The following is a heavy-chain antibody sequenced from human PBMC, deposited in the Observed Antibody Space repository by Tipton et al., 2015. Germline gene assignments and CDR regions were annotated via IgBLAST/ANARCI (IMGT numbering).Heavy chain of an antibody. CDR1: GFTFSSYA. J-gene: IGHJ4*02. CDR2: ISGSGGST. D-gene: IGHD3-22*01. CDR3: VKDGYYYDSGGYPPLDY. Sequence: SLRLSCAASGFTFSSYAMGWVRQAPGKGLEWVSGISGSGGSTNYADSVKGRFTISRDNSKSALYLQMSSLRAEDTAVYYCVKDGYYYDSGGYPPLDYWGQGTLVTVSS. V-gene: IGHV3-23*01.